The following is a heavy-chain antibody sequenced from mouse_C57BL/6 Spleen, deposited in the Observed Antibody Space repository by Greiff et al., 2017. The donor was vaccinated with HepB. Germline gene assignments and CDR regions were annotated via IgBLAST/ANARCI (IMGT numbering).Heavy chain of an antibody. D-gene: IGHD2-3*01. CDR2: IHPNSGST. J-gene: IGHJ1*03. Sequence: VQLQQSGAELVKPGASVKLSCKASGYTFTSYWMHWVKQRPGQGLEWIGMIHPNSGSTNYNEKFKSKATLTVDKSSSTAYMQLSSLTSEDSAVYYCARGWLLRDWYFDVWGTGTTVTVSS. CDR3: ARGWLLRDWYFDV. V-gene: IGHV1-64*01. CDR1: GYTFTSYW.